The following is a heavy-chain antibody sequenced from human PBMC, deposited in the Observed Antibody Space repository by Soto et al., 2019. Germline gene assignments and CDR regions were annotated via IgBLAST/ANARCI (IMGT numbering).Heavy chain of an antibody. V-gene: IGHV3-23*01. Sequence: GGSLRLSCAASGFTFNNYAMNWVRQAPGKGLEWVATISGTGGSTYYADSVKGRFTISRDNSKNTLYLQMNSLRAEDTAVYYCAKDPYYDSSGYYYDYWGQGTLVTVSS. CDR1: GFTFNNYA. J-gene: IGHJ4*02. CDR2: ISGTGGST. D-gene: IGHD3-22*01. CDR3: AKDPYYDSSGYYYDY.